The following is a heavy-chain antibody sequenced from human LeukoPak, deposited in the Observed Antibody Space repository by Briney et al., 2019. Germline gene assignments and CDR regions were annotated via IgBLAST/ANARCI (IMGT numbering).Heavy chain of an antibody. CDR3: ARDINSVREDYYYYGMDV. J-gene: IGHJ6*02. D-gene: IGHD5/OR15-5a*01. CDR2: IIPILGIA. CDR1: GGTFSSYA. Sequence: ASVKVSCKASGGTFSSYAISWVRQAPGQGLEWMGRIIPILGIANYAQKFQGRVTITADKSTSTAYMELSSLRPEDTAVYYCARDINSVREDYYYYGMDVWGQGTTVTVSS. V-gene: IGHV1-69*04.